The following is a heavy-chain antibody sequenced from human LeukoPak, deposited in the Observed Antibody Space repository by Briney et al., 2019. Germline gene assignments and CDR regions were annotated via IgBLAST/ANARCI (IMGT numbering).Heavy chain of an antibody. Sequence: SQTLSLTCTVSGGSISSANHFWSWVRQSPGEGLEWIGYIHYDGRARYNPSLKSRVSITLDMSKNQFSLSLSSVTAADTALYYCAREVITPGDSDGFDLWGQGTMVSVSS. V-gene: IGHV4-30-4*08. CDR1: GGSISSANHF. CDR3: AREVITPGDSDGFDL. J-gene: IGHJ3*01. D-gene: IGHD2-2*01. CDR2: IHYDGRA.